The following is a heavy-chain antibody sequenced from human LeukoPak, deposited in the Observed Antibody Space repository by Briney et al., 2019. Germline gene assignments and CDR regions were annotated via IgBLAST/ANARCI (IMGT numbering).Heavy chain of an antibody. V-gene: IGHV3-48*03. CDR2: ISSSDSTT. Sequence: GGSLRLSCAASGFTFSSYEMNWVRQAQGKGMEWASYISSSDSTTYYADSVRGRFTVSRDNAKNSLYLQMNSLRAEDTAVYYCARERVGATITFDYWGQGTLVTVSS. J-gene: IGHJ4*02. D-gene: IGHD1-26*01. CDR1: GFTFSSYE. CDR3: ARERVGATITFDY.